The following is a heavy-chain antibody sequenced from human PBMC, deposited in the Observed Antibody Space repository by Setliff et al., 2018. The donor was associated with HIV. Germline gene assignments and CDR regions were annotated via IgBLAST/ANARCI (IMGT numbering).Heavy chain of an antibody. CDR1: NGSLTSGLFY. CDR2: IYDFITAGT. J-gene: IGHJ5*02. CDR3: ARAPVTTRVDL. V-gene: IGHV4-61*09. Sequence: PSETLSLTCIVSNGSLTSGLFYWSWVRQPAGKGLEWIGHIYDFITAGTNYSPALKSRATISLDTSKNQFSLALTSVTAADTAVYCCARAPVTTRVDLWGQGMLVTVSS. D-gene: IGHD4-17*01.